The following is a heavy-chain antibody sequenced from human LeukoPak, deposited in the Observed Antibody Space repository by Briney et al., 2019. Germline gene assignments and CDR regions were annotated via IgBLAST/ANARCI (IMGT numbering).Heavy chain of an antibody. Sequence: TLSLTCAVYGGSFSGYYWSWIRQPPGKGLEWIGEINHSGSTNYNPSLKSRVTISVDTSKNQFSLKLSSVTAADTAVYYCARDRIGYSYGYFDYWGQGTLVTVSS. CDR2: INHSGST. V-gene: IGHV4-34*09. D-gene: IGHD5-18*01. CDR1: GGSFSGYY. J-gene: IGHJ4*02. CDR3: ARDRIGYSYGYFDY.